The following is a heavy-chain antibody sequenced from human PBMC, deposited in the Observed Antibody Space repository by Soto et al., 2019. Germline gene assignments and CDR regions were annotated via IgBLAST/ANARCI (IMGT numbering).Heavy chain of an antibody. J-gene: IGHJ6*03. CDR1: GFTFSSYG. CDR2: ISYDGSNK. CDR3: AKDADERITIFGVVTCYMDV. V-gene: IGHV3-30*18. Sequence: GGSLRHSCPASGFTFSSYGMHWVRQAPGKGLEWVAVISYDGSNKYYADSVKGRFTISRDNSKNTLYLQMNSLRAEDTAVYYCAKDADERITIFGVVTCYMDVWGKGTTVTVSS. D-gene: IGHD3-3*01.